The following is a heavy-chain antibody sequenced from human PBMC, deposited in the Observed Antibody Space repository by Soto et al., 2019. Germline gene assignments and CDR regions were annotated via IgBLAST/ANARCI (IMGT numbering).Heavy chain of an antibody. Sequence: EVQLLESGGGLVQPGGSLRLSCATSGFTFSNYAMSWVRQAPGKGLEWVSGISASGGSTYYADSVKGRFTISRDNSKNTLYLQMNSLRAEDTAVYYCAKEMVPRSYCSGGNCLNFDCWGQGSLVAVSS. CDR1: GFTFSNYA. J-gene: IGHJ4*02. CDR2: ISASGGST. D-gene: IGHD2-15*01. V-gene: IGHV3-23*01. CDR3: AKEMVPRSYCSGGNCLNFDC.